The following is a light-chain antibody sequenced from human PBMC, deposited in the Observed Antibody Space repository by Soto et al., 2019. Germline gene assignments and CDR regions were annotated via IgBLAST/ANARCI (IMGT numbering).Light chain of an antibody. CDR2: DVS. Sequence: QLVLTQPASVSGSPGQTIIISCTGTSSDIGGSNSVSWYQQHPDRAPKLILFDVSHRPSKIPDRFSGSQSGTTAFLTISGLQAVDEADYYCSSSSTSGTLVVFGGGTKLTVL. CDR3: SSSSTSGTLVV. CDR1: SSDIGGSNS. V-gene: IGLV2-14*01. J-gene: IGLJ3*02.